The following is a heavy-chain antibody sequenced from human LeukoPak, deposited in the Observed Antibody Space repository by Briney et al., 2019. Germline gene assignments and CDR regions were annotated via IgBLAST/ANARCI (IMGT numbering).Heavy chain of an antibody. Sequence: TSETLSLTCTVSGGSISTYYWSWIRQPAGKGLEWIGRIYTSGSTNYNPSLKREVTMSVDTFKNQFSLKVSSVTAADTAVSYCARSEYSSSFDYWGQGTLVTVSS. CDR3: ARSEYSSSFDY. V-gene: IGHV4-4*07. D-gene: IGHD6-6*01. J-gene: IGHJ4*02. CDR2: IYTSGST. CDR1: GGSISTYY.